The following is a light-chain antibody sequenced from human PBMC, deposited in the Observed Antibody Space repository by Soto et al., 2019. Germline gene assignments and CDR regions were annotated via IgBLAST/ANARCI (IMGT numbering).Light chain of an antibody. V-gene: IGKV4-1*01. J-gene: IGKJ2*01. Sequence: DIVMTQSPVSLAVSLGERATINCKSSQSVLYSSNNRNYLTWYQQKPGQPPKLLISWASTRESGVPDRFSGSGSGTDFTLTIGSLQAEDVAVYYCQQYYSVPYTFGQGTKLEI. CDR3: QQYYSVPYT. CDR1: QSVLYSSNNRNY. CDR2: WAS.